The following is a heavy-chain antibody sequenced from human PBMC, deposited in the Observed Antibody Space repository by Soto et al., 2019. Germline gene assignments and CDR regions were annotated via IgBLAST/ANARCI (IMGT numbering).Heavy chain of an antibody. D-gene: IGHD3-16*01. CDR3: ARQGGNKFDY. J-gene: IGHJ4*02. CDR2: MHYTGTT. V-gene: IGHV4-39*01. Sequence: QLQLQESGPGLVKPSETLSLTCAVSGDSIRSDHYYWAWIRQPPGKGLEWIGYMHYTGTTYQNPSLQSRVTIFVDSSSNQVFLKLTSVTAADTSIYYCARQGGNKFDYWGQGTLVTVSS. CDR1: GDSIRSDHYY.